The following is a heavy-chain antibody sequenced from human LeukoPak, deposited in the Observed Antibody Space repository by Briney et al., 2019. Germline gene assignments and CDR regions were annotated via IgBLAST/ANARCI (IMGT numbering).Heavy chain of an antibody. V-gene: IGHV1-46*01. CDR3: ARDEIYGDYGGGPLPDY. D-gene: IGHD4-17*01. CDR1: GYTFTSYD. CDR2: INPSGGST. J-gene: IGHJ4*02. Sequence: ASVKVSCKASGYTFTSYDINWVRQAPGQGLEWMGIINPSGGSTSYAQKFQGRVTMTRDTSTSTVYMELSSLRSEDTAVYYCARDEIYGDYGGGPLPDYWGQGTLVTVSS.